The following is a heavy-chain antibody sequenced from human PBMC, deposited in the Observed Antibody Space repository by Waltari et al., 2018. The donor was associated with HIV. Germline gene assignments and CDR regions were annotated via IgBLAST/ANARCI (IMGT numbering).Heavy chain of an antibody. V-gene: IGHV4-38-2*02. CDR1: GYSISSGYY. Sequence: QVQLQESGPGLVKPSETLSLTCTVSGYSISSGYYWGWIRQPPGKGLEWIGSIYHSGSHYCNPSLKSRVTISGDTSKNQFSLKLSAVTAADTAGYYCASPGGVVTAIREYFDYWGQGTLVTVSS. J-gene: IGHJ4*02. CDR3: ASPGGVVTAIREYFDY. D-gene: IGHD2-21*02. CDR2: IYHSGSH.